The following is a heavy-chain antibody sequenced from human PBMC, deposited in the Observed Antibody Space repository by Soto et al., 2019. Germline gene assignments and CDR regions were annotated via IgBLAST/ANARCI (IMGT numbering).Heavy chain of an antibody. D-gene: IGHD2-21*02. CDR1: GDTLTNHA. V-gene: IGHV1-69*12. CDR3: AQGNAVTGRYDMSL. Sequence: QVHLVQSGAEEKKAGSSVKVSCKASGDTLTNHAVSWVRQAPGQGLEWMGGITPIYETTNIAQKFHGRVTLTADESSGTVYMELTSLRSGDTAVYYCAQGNAVTGRYDMSLWGQGTTVIVSS. CDR2: ITPIYETT. J-gene: IGHJ6*02.